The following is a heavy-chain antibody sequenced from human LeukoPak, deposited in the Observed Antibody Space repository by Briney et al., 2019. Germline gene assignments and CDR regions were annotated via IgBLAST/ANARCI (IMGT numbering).Heavy chain of an antibody. CDR3: ARPTVTNDFDY. CDR2: IYHSGST. Sequence: PSETLSLTCTVSGYSISSGYYWGWIRQPPGKGLEWIGSIYHSGSTYYNPPLKSRVTISVDTSKNQFSLKLSSVTAADTAVYYCARPTVTNDFDYWGRGTLVTVSS. V-gene: IGHV4-38-2*02. CDR1: GYSISSGYY. J-gene: IGHJ4*02. D-gene: IGHD4-17*01.